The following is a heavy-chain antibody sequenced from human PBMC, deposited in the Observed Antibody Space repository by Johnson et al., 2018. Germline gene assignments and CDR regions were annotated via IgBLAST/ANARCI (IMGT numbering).Heavy chain of an antibody. CDR1: GFTFDDYA. J-gene: IGHJ1*01. D-gene: IGHD1-7*01. V-gene: IGHV3-9*01. CDR2: ISWNSGSI. Sequence: VQLVESGGGLVQPGRSLRLSCAASGFTFDDYAMHWVRQAPGKGLEWVSGISWNSGSIGYADSVKGRFTISRDNAKNSLYLQMNSLSAEDTAVYYCARDERRWNYPYFQHWGQGTLVTVSS. CDR3: ARDERRWNYPYFQH.